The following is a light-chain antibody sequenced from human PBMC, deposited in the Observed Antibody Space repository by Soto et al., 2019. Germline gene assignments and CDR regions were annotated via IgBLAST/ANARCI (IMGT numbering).Light chain of an antibody. J-gene: IGLJ2*01. CDR2: EVS. V-gene: IGLV2-23*02. Sequence: QPVLTQPASVSGSPGQSITISWTGTSSDVGSYNLVSWYQQHPGKAPKLMIYEVSKRPSGVSNRFSGSKSGNTASLTISGLQTEDEADYYCCSYAGSSTYVVFGGGTKLTVL. CDR1: SSDVGSYNL. CDR3: CSYAGSSTYVV.